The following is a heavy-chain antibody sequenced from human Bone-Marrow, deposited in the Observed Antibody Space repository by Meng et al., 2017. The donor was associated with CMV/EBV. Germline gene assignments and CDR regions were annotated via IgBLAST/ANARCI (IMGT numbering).Heavy chain of an antibody. CDR2: ISSSGSTI. J-gene: IGHJ4*02. V-gene: IGHV3-48*03. Sequence: GESLKISCAASGFTFNNYEMNWVRQAPGKGLEWVSYISSSGSTIYYADSVKGRFTISRDNAKNSLYLQMNSLRAEDTAVYYCAKDNGDFWSGSREYYFDYWGQGTLVTVSS. CDR1: GFTFNNYE. CDR3: AKDNGDFWSGSREYYFDY. D-gene: IGHD3-3*01.